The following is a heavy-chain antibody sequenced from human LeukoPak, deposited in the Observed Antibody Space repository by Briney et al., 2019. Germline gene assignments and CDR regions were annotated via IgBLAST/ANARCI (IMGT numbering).Heavy chain of an antibody. J-gene: IGHJ4*02. Sequence: ASVKVSCEVSGYTLTELSMHWVRQAPGKGLEWMGGFDPEDGETICAQKFQGRVTMTEDTSTDTAYMELSSLRSEDTAVYYCATTMVRGVIISYFDYWGQGTLITVSS. CDR3: ATTMVRGVIISYFDY. CDR2: FDPEDGET. CDR1: GYTLTELS. D-gene: IGHD3-10*01. V-gene: IGHV1-24*01.